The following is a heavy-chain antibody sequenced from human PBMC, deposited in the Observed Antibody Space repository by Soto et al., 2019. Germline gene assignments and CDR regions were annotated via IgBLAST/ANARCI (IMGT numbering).Heavy chain of an antibody. CDR1: GYTFTGYY. CDR2: INPNSGGT. D-gene: IGHD2-2*01. V-gene: IGHV1-2*04. J-gene: IGHJ4*02. CDR3: ARGYCISTSCYVLFDY. Sequence: ASVKVSCKASGYTFTGYYMHWVRHAPGQGLEWMGWINPNSGGTNYAQKFQGWVTMTRDTSISTAYMELSRLRSDDTAVYYCARGYCISTSCYVLFDYWGQGTLVTVSS.